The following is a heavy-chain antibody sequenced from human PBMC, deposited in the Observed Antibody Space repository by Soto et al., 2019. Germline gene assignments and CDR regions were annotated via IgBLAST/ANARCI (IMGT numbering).Heavy chain of an antibody. CDR3: ARSITGTTMVAFDI. Sequence: GGSLSLSCAASGFTFSSYAMHWVRQAPGKGLEYVSAISSNGGSTYYANSVKGRFTISRDNSKNTLYLQMGSLRAEDMAVYYCARSITGTTMVAFDIWGQGTMVTVSS. CDR2: ISSNGGST. D-gene: IGHD1-20*01. J-gene: IGHJ3*02. CDR1: GFTFSSYA. V-gene: IGHV3-64*01.